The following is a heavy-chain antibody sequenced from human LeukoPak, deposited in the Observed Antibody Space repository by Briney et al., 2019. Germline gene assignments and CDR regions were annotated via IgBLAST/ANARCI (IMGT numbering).Heavy chain of an antibody. D-gene: IGHD4-17*01. J-gene: IGHJ4*02. CDR3: AKDPYGDYDFDC. CDR1: GFTFSSDA. Sequence: PGGSLRLSCAASGFTFSSDAMHWVRQAPGKGLEWVAIILSDGSKTYYPDSVRGRFTISRDNSKNTLYLQLNSLRAEDTAVYYCAKDPYGDYDFDCWGQGTLVTVSS. CDR2: ILSDGSKT. V-gene: IGHV3-30*02.